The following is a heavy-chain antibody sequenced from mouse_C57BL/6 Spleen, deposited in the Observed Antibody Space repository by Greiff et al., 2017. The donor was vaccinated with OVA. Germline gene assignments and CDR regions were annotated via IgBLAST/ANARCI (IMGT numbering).Heavy chain of an antibody. J-gene: IGHJ1*03. D-gene: IGHD1-1*01. CDR3: ERHYYGSSNDWYFDV. CDR2: IHPSDSDT. V-gene: IGHV1-74*01. Sequence: VKLQQPGAELVKPGASVKVSCKASGYTFTSYWMHWVKQRPGQGLEWIGRIHPSDSDTNYNQKFKGKATLTVDKSSSTAYMQLSSLTSEDSAVYYCERHYYGSSNDWYFDVWGTGTTVTVSS. CDR1: GYTFTSYW.